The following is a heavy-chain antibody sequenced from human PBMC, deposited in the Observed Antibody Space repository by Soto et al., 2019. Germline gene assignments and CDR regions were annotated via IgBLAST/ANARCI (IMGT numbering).Heavy chain of an antibody. V-gene: IGHV4-34*01. CDR1: GGSISGYY. D-gene: IGHD3-3*02. CDR3: AKNKVDMSTFYRYYATDV. CDR2: INYRGST. Sequence: NPSETLSLTCAVYGGSISGYYWSWIRQPPGKGLEWIGEINYRGSTNYNPSLKSRVTISVDTSKNQFSLKLSSVAAADTAVYYCAKNKVDMSTFYRYYATDVWGQGTTVTVSS. J-gene: IGHJ6*02.